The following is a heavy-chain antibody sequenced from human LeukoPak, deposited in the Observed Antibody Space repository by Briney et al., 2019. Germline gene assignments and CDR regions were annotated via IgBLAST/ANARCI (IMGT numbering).Heavy chain of an antibody. V-gene: IGHV1-18*01. CDR1: GYTFTSYG. CDR3: ARDGSSSFQGLPVDY. D-gene: IGHD6-6*01. CDR2: ISAYNGNT. J-gene: IGHJ4*02. Sequence: GASVKVSCKASGYTFTSYGISWVRQAPGQGLEWMGWISAYNGNTNYAQKLQGRVTMTTDTSTSTAYMELRSLRSDDTAVYYCARDGSSSFQGLPVDYWGQGTLVTVSS.